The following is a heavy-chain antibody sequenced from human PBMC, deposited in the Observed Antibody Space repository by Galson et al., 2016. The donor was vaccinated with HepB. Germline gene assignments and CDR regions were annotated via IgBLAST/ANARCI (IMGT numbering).Heavy chain of an antibody. CDR2: ISDNGGST. J-gene: IGHJ3*02. CDR3: VKDRGWGYTSNAFDI. D-gene: IGHD1-1*01. V-gene: IGHV3-64D*06. Sequence: SLRLSCAASGFTFSSCAMHWVRQAPGKGLESVSAISDNGGSTYYADSVKGRFTISRDNSKNTLYLRVSSLRAEDTAVYYCVKDRGWGYTSNAFDIWGQGTMVTVSS. CDR1: GFTFSSCA.